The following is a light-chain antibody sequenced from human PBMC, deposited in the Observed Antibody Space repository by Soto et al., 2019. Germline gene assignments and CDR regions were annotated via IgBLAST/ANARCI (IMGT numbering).Light chain of an antibody. CDR1: QSISSY. CDR2: AAS. V-gene: IGKV1-39*01. CDR3: QQTYRTTYT. Sequence: DIQMTQSPSSLSASVGDGVTITCRASQSISSYLNWYQQKPGKAPKLLIYAASSLQSGVPSRFSGSGSGTDFTLTISSLQPEDVASYYCQQTYRTTYTFGQGTKLEIK. J-gene: IGKJ2*01.